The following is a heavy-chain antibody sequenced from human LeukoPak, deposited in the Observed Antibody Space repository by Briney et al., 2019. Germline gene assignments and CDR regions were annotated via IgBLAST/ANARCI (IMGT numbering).Heavy chain of an antibody. V-gene: IGHV3-20*04. CDR1: GFAFDEHG. CDR3: ARAPITSPFYLDY. J-gene: IGHJ4*02. Sequence: GGSLRLSCTASGFAFDEHGMSWVRQVPGKGLEWVSGINWSGGSTGYADPLRGRFTISRDNAKNSLYLQMDSLRAEGTALYYCARAPITSPFYLDYWGQGTLVTVSS. D-gene: IGHD2-2*01. CDR2: INWSGGST.